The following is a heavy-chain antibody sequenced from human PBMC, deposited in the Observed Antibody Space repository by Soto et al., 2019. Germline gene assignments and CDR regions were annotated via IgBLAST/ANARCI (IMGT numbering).Heavy chain of an antibody. V-gene: IGHV3-23*01. Sequence: GWSLRLSCAASGFTFSSYAMSWVRQAPGKGLEWVSAISGSGGSTYYADSVKGRFTISRDNSKNTLYLQMNSLRAEDTAVYYCAKVWLAARRFDYWGQGTLVTVSS. CDR2: ISGSGGST. D-gene: IGHD6-6*01. CDR3: AKVWLAARRFDY. J-gene: IGHJ4*02. CDR1: GFTFSSYA.